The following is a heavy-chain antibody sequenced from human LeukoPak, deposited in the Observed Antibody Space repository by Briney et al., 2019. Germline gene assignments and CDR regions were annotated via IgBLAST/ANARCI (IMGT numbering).Heavy chain of an antibody. CDR1: GYTFTGYY. Sequence: ASVKVSCKASGYTFTGYYMHWVRQAPGQGLEWMGWINPNSGGTNYAQKFQGRVTMTRDTSISTAYMELSRLRSDDTAVYYCARAPKFIAAAGTYWFDPWGQGTLVTVSS. CDR3: ARAPKFIAAAGTYWFDP. J-gene: IGHJ5*02. CDR2: INPNSGGT. D-gene: IGHD6-13*01. V-gene: IGHV1-2*02.